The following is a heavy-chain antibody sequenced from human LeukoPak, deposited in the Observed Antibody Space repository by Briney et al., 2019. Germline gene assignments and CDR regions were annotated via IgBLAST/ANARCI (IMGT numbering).Heavy chain of an antibody. CDR3: AKERGGINRSNGMDV. CDR2: ISWNSGSI. CDR1: GFTFDDYA. V-gene: IGHV3-9*01. J-gene: IGHJ6*02. Sequence: PGRSLRLSCAASGFTFDDYAMHWVRQAPGKGLEWVSGISWNSGSIDYADSVQGRFTISRDNAKHSLFLQRDSLRIEDTALYYCAKERGGINRSNGMDVWGQGTTVTVSS. D-gene: IGHD3-10*01.